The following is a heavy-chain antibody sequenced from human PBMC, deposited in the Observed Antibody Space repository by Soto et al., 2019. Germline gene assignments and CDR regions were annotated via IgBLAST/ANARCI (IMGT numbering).Heavy chain of an antibody. Sequence: GGSLRLSCAASGFTFSSYAMHWVRQAPGKGLEWVAVISYDGSNKYYADSVKGRFTISRDNSKNTLYLQMNSLRAEDTAVYYCARDGPLYCSSTSCSNWFDPWGQGTLVTVSS. D-gene: IGHD2-2*01. J-gene: IGHJ5*02. CDR3: ARDGPLYCSSTSCSNWFDP. V-gene: IGHV3-30-3*01. CDR2: ISYDGSNK. CDR1: GFTFSSYA.